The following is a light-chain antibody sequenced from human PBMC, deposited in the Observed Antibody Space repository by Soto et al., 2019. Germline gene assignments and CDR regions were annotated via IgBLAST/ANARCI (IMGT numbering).Light chain of an antibody. Sequence: QSALTQPPSVSGSPGQSVTISCTGTSSDVGSYNRVSWYQQAPGTAPKLLIYEASNRPSGVPDRFSGSKSGNTASLTISGLQAEDEADYYCSSYTASSTLFGGGTKLTVL. CDR2: EAS. CDR3: SSYTASSTL. J-gene: IGLJ2*01. CDR1: SSDVGSYNR. V-gene: IGLV2-18*02.